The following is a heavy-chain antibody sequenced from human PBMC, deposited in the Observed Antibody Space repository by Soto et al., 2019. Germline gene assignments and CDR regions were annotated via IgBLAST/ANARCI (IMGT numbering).Heavy chain of an antibody. J-gene: IGHJ4*02. V-gene: IGHV3-73*01. D-gene: IGHD3-3*01. CDR3: TRLEAGFSPDY. CDR1: GFTFSGSA. Sequence: GGSLRLSCAASGFTFSGSAMHWVRQASGKGLEWVGRIRSKANSYATAYAASVKGRFTISRDDSKNTAYLQMNSLKTEDTAVYYCTRLEAGFSPDYWGQGTLVTVSS. CDR2: IRSKANSYAT.